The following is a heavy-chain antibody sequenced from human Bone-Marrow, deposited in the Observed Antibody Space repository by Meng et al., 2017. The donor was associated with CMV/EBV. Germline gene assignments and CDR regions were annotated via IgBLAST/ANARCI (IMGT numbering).Heavy chain of an antibody. V-gene: IGHV1-46*03. Sequence: ASAKVSCKASGYTFTSYYMHWVRQAPGQGLEWMGIVNPSGGTTSYAQKFQGRVTMTRDTSTSTVYMELSSLRSEDTAVYYCAREVNIATYSLRFMGYWVQGTLVTVSS. J-gene: IGHJ4*02. CDR3: AREVNIATYSLRFMGY. D-gene: IGHD4-11*01. CDR1: GYTFTSYY. CDR2: VNPSGGTT.